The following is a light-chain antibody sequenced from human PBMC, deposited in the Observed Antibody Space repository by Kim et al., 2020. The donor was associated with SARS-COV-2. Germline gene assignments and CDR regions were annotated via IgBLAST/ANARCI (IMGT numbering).Light chain of an antibody. V-gene: IGLV3-19*01. CDR3: NCRDSSGNHLVV. J-gene: IGLJ1*01. CDR2: GKN. Sequence: LGQTVRIRCKGDGVRSYYASWYQQKPEQAPVLVIYGKNNRPSGIADRFSCSSSRNATSVTITGAQAEDEDDYYCNCRDSSGNHLVVFGTGTKVTVL. CDR1: GVRSYY.